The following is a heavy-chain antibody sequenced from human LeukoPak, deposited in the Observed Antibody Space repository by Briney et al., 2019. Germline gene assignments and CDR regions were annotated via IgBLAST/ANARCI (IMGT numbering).Heavy chain of an antibody. CDR1: GYTFTGYY. CDR3: ARGSRSSAIFSDYMDV. D-gene: IGHD6-25*01. V-gene: IGHV1-2*02. Sequence: ASVKVSCKASGYTFTGYYMHWVRQAPGQGLEWMGWINPNSGGTNYAQKFQGRVTMTRDTSISTAYMELSRLRSDDTAVYYCARGSRSSAIFSDYMDVWGKGTTVTVSS. CDR2: INPNSGGT. J-gene: IGHJ6*03.